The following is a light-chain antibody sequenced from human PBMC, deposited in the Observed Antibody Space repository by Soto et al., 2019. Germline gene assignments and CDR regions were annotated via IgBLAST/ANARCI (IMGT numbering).Light chain of an antibody. CDR2: ADS. Sequence: SYELTQPPSVSVAPGQTAIVTCDGNNIGSSSVHWYQQKPGRAPVLVVYADSDRPSGVPERFSGSNSGNTATLTISRVEAGDEADYYCQVWDSSTDDLYVFGPGTKVTVL. V-gene: IGLV3-21*02. CDR1: NIGSSS. J-gene: IGLJ1*01. CDR3: QVWDSSTDDLYV.